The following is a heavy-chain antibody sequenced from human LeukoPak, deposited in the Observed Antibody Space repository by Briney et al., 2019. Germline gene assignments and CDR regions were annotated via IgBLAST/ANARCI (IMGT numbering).Heavy chain of an antibody. CDR1: GFTFSSYA. V-gene: IGHV3-30*04. J-gene: IGHJ4*02. CDR2: ISYDGSNK. D-gene: IGHD2-2*01. CDR3: ARGGVVVKGKIDY. Sequence: GGSLRLSCAASGFTFSSYAMHWVRQAPSKGLEWGAVISYDGSNKYYADSVKGRFTISRDNSKNTLYLQMNSLRAEDTAVYYCARGGVVVKGKIDYWGQGTLVTVSS.